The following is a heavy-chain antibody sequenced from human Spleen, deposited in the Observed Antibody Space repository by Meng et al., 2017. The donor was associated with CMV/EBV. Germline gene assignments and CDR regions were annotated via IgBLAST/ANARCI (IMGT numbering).Heavy chain of an antibody. CDR2: IRFDGINK. Sequence: LSLTCAASGFTFSTFEMNWVRQGPGKGLEWVSLIRFDGINKYYADSVRGRFTISRDDSKNTLYLQMNSLRPEDTAVYYCAKDYREGWALGYCTTGVCYKDYWGQGTLVTVSS. CDR1: GFTFSTFE. V-gene: IGHV3-30*18. J-gene: IGHJ4*02. D-gene: IGHD2-8*01. CDR3: AKDYREGWALGYCTTGVCYKDY.